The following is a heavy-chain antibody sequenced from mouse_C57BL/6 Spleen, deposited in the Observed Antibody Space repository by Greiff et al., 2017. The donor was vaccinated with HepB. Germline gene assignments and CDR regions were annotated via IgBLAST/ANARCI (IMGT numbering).Heavy chain of an antibody. Sequence: QVQLQQPGAELVRPGTSVKLSCKASGYTFTSYWMHWVKQRPGQGLEWIGVIDPSDSYTNYNQKFKGKATLTIDTSSSTAYMQRSSLTSEDSAVYYCARSANWDVRFDYWGQGTTLTVSS. J-gene: IGHJ2*01. D-gene: IGHD4-1*01. CDR3: ARSANWDVRFDY. CDR2: IDPSDSYT. V-gene: IGHV1-59*01. CDR1: GYTFTSYW.